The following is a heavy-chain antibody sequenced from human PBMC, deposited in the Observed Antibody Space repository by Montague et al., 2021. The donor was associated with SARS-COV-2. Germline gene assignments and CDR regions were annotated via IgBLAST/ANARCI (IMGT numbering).Heavy chain of an antibody. V-gene: IGHV4-39*07. CDR1: GGSISSSSYY. CDR2: IYYSGST. J-gene: IGHJ6*02. D-gene: IGHD6-13*01. CDR3: ARVGRQQLVRLSGMDV. Sequence: SETLSLTCTVSGGSISSSSYYWVWIRQPPGKGLEWIGSIYYSGSTYYNPSVKSRVTISVDTSKNQFSLKLSSVTAADTAVYYCARVGRQQLVRLSGMDVWGQGTTVTVSS.